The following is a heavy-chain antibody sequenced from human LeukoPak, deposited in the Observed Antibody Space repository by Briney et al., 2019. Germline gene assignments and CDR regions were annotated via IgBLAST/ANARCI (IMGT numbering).Heavy chain of an antibody. CDR3: ARDLSWSGRDY. CDR1: GFTFSSYW. V-gene: IGHV3-7*05. Sequence: GGSLRLSCAASGFTFSSYWMNWVRQAPGKGLEWVANIKPDGSEQYYVDSMKGRFTISRDNAKNSLYLQMNSLRAEDTAVYYCARDLSWSGRDYWGRGTLVTASS. D-gene: IGHD3-10*01. J-gene: IGHJ4*02. CDR2: IKPDGSEQ.